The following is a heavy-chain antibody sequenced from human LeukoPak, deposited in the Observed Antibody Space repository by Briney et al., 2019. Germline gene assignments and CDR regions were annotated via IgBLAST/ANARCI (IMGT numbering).Heavy chain of an antibody. CDR3: ARDDVSGYSSSWYDY. D-gene: IGHD6-13*01. CDR2: ISYDGSNK. CDR1: GFTFSSYA. Sequence: GGSLRLSCAASGFTFSSYAMHWVRQAPGKGLEWVAVISYDGSNKYYADSVKGRFTISRDNAKNSLYLQMNSLRAEDTAVYYCARDDVSGYSSSWYDYWGQGTLVTVSS. V-gene: IGHV3-30-3*01. J-gene: IGHJ4*02.